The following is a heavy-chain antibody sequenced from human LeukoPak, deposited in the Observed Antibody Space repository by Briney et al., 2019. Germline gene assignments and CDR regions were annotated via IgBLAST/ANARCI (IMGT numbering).Heavy chain of an antibody. V-gene: IGHV4-34*01. Sequence: SETLSLTCAVYGGSFSGYYWSWIRQPPGKGLEWIGEINHSGSTNYNPSFKSRVTISVDTSKNQFSLKLSSVTAADTAVYYCARRVKLRTGYTGFDYWGQGTLVTVSS. CDR3: ARRVKLRTGYTGFDY. CDR2: INHSGST. J-gene: IGHJ4*02. D-gene: IGHD3/OR15-3a*01. CDR1: GGSFSGYY.